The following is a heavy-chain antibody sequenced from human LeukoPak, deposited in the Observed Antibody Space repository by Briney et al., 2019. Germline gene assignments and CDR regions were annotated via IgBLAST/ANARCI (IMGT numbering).Heavy chain of an antibody. CDR2: IRYDGSNK. D-gene: IGHD3-22*01. V-gene: IGHV3-30*02. CDR1: GFTFSSYG. Sequence: GGSLRLSCAASGFTFSSYGMHWVRQAPGKGLEWVAFIRYDGSNKYYADSVKGRFTISRDNAKNSLYLQMNSLRAEDTAVYYCARDKRHYYDSSGYHVWGQGTMVTVSS. CDR3: ARDKRHYYDSSGYHV. J-gene: IGHJ3*01.